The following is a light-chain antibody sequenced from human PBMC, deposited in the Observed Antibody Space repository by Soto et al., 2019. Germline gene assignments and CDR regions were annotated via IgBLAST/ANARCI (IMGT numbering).Light chain of an antibody. CDR3: QSYDSSLSGYV. CDR2: GNS. J-gene: IGLJ1*01. V-gene: IGLV1-40*01. CDR1: SSNIGAGYD. Sequence: QSVLSQPPSVSGAPGQRVTISCTVSSSNIGAGYDVHWYQQLPGTVPKLLIYGNSNRPSGVPDRFSGSKSGTSASLAITGLQAEDEADYYCQSYDSSLSGYVFGTGTKVTLL.